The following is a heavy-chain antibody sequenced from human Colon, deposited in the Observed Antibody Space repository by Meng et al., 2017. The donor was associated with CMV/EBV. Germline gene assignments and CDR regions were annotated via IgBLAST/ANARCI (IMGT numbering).Heavy chain of an antibody. Sequence: GESLKISCAASGFTFSTYWMSWVRQAPGKGLEWVANIKADGSQGYYVDSVKGRFTISRDNAKDSLYLQMNTLRVEDTAMYYCVGQRGGSPFAYWGQGALVTVSS. CDR1: GFTFSTYW. V-gene: IGHV3-7*01. J-gene: IGHJ4*02. CDR2: IKADGSQG. CDR3: VGQRGGSPFAY. D-gene: IGHD3-16*01.